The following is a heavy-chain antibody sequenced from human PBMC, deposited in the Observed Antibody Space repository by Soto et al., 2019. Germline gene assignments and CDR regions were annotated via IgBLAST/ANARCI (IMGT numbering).Heavy chain of an antibody. Sequence: SETLSLTCTVSGGSISSSSYYWGWIRQPPGKGLEWIGSIYYSGSTYYNPSLKSRVTISVDTSKNQFSLKLSSVTAADTAVYYCARQGDGYNPYSSDYWGQGTLVTLSS. V-gene: IGHV4-39*01. CDR3: ARQGDGYNPYSSDY. CDR2: IYYSGST. D-gene: IGHD5-12*01. CDR1: GGSISSSSYY. J-gene: IGHJ4*02.